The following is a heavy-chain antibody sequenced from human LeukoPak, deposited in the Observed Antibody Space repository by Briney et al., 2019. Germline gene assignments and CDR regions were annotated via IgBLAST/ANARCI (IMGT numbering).Heavy chain of an antibody. D-gene: IGHD3-9*01. V-gene: IGHV3-72*01. CDR2: TRNKAKSYTT. Sequence: GGSLRLSCAASGFTFSDHYMDWVRQAPGKGLEWVGRTRNKAKSYTTEYAASVKGRFTISRDDSNNSQYLQMNSLKTEDTAVYYCARAGSILDYYYYMDVWGKGTTVTVSS. CDR1: GFTFSDHY. J-gene: IGHJ6*03. CDR3: ARAGSILDYYYYMDV.